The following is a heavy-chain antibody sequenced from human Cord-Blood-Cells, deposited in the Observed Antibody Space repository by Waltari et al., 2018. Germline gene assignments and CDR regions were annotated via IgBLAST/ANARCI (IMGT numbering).Heavy chain of an antibody. J-gene: IGHJ6*02. D-gene: IGHD6-13*01. CDR1: GFTFSSYS. CDR2: IRRRSSYI. CDR3: ARDSSSSWYYYYYGMDV. V-gene: IGHV3-21*01. Sequence: EVQLVESGGGLVKPGGSLRLSCAASGFTFSSYSMNWVRQAPGKGLEWVSSIRRRSSYIYYADSVKGRFTISRDNAKNSLYLQMNSLRAEDTAVYYCARDSSSSWYYYYYGMDVWGQGTTVTVSS.